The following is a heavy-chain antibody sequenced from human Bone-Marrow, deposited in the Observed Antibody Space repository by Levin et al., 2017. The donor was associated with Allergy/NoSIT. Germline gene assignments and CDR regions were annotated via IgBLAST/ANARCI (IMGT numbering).Heavy chain of an antibody. CDR1: GFTFSSYA. Sequence: GGSLRLSCAASGFTFSSYAMHWVRQAPGKGLEWVAVVSYDGGNKYYADSVKGRFTISRDNSKNTLYLQMNSLRAEDTAVYYCARGPVDIGGMDVWGQGTTVTVSS. D-gene: IGHD5-12*01. J-gene: IGHJ6*02. V-gene: IGHV3-30-3*01. CDR3: ARGPVDIGGMDV. CDR2: VSYDGGNK.